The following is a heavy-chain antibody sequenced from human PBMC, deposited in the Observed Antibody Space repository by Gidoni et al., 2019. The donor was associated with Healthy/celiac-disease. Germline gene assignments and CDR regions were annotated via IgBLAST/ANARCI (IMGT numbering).Heavy chain of an antibody. CDR2: ISGSGGST. D-gene: IGHD3-3*01. J-gene: IGHJ4*02. CDR1: GFTFSSYA. CDR3: AKGKRSRCLEWLGFDY. Sequence: EVQLLESGGGLVQPGGSLRLSCAASGFTFSSYAMSWVRQAPGKGLEWVSAISGSGGSTYYADSGKGRFTISRDNSKNTLYLKMNSLRAEDTAVYYWAKGKRSRCLEWLGFDYWGQGTLVTVSS. V-gene: IGHV3-23*01.